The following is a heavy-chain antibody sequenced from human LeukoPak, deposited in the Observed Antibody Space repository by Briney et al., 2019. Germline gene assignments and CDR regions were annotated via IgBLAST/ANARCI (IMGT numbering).Heavy chain of an antibody. CDR3: ARDYDYNNYGWFDP. Sequence: ASVKVSCKASGYTFTTYIVHWVRRAPGQGLEWMGWINTDNGHTEYSQRFQGRVTITRDTSASTAYMELSSLRSEDTAVYYCARDYDYNNYGWFDPWGQGTLVTVSS. CDR2: INTDNGHT. CDR1: GYTFTTYI. V-gene: IGHV1-3*04. D-gene: IGHD4-11*01. J-gene: IGHJ5*02.